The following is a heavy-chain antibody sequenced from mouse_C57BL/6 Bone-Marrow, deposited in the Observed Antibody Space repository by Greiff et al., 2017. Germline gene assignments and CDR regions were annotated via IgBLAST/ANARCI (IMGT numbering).Heavy chain of an antibody. CDR1: GYTFTSYW. D-gene: IGHD3-2*02. CDR2: INPSHGGT. J-gene: IGHJ2*01. Sequence: QVQLQQPGTELVKPGASVTLSCKASGYTFTSYWMHWVKQMPGQGLEWIGNINPSHGGTYYNEKFKRTATLTADHSTSTAYMQLSSLTSEDSAVYECARGTAQATDYWGQGTTLTVSS. V-gene: IGHV1-53*01. CDR3: ARGTAQATDY.